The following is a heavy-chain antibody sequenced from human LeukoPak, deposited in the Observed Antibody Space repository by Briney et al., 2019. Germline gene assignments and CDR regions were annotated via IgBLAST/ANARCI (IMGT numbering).Heavy chain of an antibody. Sequence: GGSLRLSCAASGFTFSSYSMNWVRQAPGKGLEWVSSINSSSGYIYYADSVKGRFTISRDNAKNSLYLQMNSLRAEDTAVYYCARDDGGDLNDAFDIWGQGTMVTVSS. J-gene: IGHJ3*02. CDR3: ARDDGGDLNDAFDI. CDR1: GFTFSSYS. D-gene: IGHD2-21*02. V-gene: IGHV3-21*01. CDR2: INSSSGYI.